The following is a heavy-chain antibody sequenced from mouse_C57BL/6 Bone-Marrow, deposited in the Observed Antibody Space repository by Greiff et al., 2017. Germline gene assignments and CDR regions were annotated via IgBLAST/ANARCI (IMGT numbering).Heavy chain of an antibody. CDR2: INPNNGGT. J-gene: IGHJ1*03. Sequence: VQLQQSGPELVKPGASVKISCKASGYTFTDYCMNWVKQSHGKSLEWIGDINPNNGGTSYNQKFKGKATLTVDKSSSTAYMELRSLTSEDSAVYYCADHYYGSPGWYFDVWGTGTTVTVSS. D-gene: IGHD1-1*01. CDR3: ADHYYGSPGWYFDV. CDR1: GYTFTDYC. V-gene: IGHV1-26*01.